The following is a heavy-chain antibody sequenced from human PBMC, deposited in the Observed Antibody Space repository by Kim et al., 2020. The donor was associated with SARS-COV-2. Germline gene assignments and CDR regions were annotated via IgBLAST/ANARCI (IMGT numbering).Heavy chain of an antibody. CDR1: GFTFSSYA. Sequence: GGSLRLSCAASGFTFSSYAMSWVRQAPGKGLEWVSAISGSGGSTYYADSVKGRFTISRDNSKNTLYLQMNSLRAEDTAVYYCARVTVTTGYYYYGMDVWGQGTTVTVSS. V-gene: IGHV3-23*01. CDR3: ARVTVTTGYYYYGMDV. J-gene: IGHJ6*02. CDR2: ISGSGGST. D-gene: IGHD4-17*01.